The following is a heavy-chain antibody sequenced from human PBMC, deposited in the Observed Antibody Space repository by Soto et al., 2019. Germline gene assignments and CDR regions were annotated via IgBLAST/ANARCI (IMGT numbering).Heavy chain of an antibody. V-gene: IGHV5-10-1*01. CDR2: IDPSDSYT. J-gene: IGHJ6*02. CDR3: AITISLYGGHMDV. Sequence: GESLKISCKGSGHIFSNYWIGWVRQMPGKGLEWMGRIDPSDSYTNYSPSFQGHVTISADKSISTAYLQWSSLKASDTAMYYCAITISLYGGHMDVWGQGTTVTVS. CDR1: GHIFSNYW. D-gene: IGHD3-3*01.